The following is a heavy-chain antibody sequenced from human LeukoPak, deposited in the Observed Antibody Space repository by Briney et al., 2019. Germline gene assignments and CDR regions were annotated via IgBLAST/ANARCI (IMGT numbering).Heavy chain of an antibody. Sequence: GQSLQISLKGSGYSVTSYWIGWVRQMPGKGLEWMGIIYPGDSDTRYSPSFQGQVTISADKSISTAYLQWSSLKASDTAMYYCARLSTAAWHNNFDYWGQGTLVTVSS. CDR2: IYPGDSDT. CDR1: GYSVTSYW. V-gene: IGHV5-51*01. J-gene: IGHJ4*02. CDR3: ARLSTAAWHNNFDY. D-gene: IGHD4-17*01.